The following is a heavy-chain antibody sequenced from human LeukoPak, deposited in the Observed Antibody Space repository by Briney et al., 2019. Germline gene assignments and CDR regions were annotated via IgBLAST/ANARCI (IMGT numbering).Heavy chain of an antibody. V-gene: IGHV4-39*01. CDR1: GNSISSSSYN. J-gene: IGHJ1*01. Sequence: SETLSLTCTVSGNSISSSSYNWGWIRQPPGKGLEWIGNIYYTGSTHSNPSLKSRVTISAGTSKNQFSLNLSSVTAADTAVYYCARHQNYLHFQYWGQGTLVTVSS. D-gene: IGHD1-7*01. CDR3: ARHQNYLHFQY. CDR2: IYYTGST.